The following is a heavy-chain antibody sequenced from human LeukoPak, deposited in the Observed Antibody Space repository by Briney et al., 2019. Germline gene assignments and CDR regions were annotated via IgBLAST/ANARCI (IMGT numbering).Heavy chain of an antibody. CDR1: GGSISSGGYY. D-gene: IGHD6-13*01. V-gene: IGHV4-31*03. Sequence: PSETLSLTCTVSGGSISSGGYYWSWIRQHPGKGLEWIGYIYYSGSTYYNPSLKRRVTISVDTSKNQFSLKLSSVTAADTAVYYCAGLYSSSWYRNYGMDVWGQGTTVTVSS. J-gene: IGHJ6*02. CDR2: IYYSGST. CDR3: AGLYSSSWYRNYGMDV.